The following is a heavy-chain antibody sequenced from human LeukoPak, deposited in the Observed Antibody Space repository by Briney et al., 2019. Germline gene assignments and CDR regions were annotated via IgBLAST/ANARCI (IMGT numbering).Heavy chain of an antibody. J-gene: IGHJ2*01. Sequence: EASVKVSCKASGYTFTGYYIHWVRQAPGQGPEWMGWINPKSGGTNYVQKFQGRVTMTRDTSISTAYMELSWLRSDDTAVYYCAGDIGDWYNSYWYFDLWGRGTLVTVSS. D-gene: IGHD5-24*01. V-gene: IGHV1-2*02. CDR1: GYTFTGYY. CDR3: AGDIGDWYNSYWYFDL. CDR2: INPKSGGT.